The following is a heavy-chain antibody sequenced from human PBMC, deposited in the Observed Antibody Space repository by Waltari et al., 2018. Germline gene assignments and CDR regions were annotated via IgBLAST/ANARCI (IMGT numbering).Heavy chain of an antibody. D-gene: IGHD3-10*01. CDR3: ARGCYGSGSKN. J-gene: IGHJ4*02. CDR2: IYHSGGT. V-gene: IGHV4-38-2*01. CDR1: GYSISSGYY. Sequence: QVQLQESGPGLVKPSETLSLTCAVSGYSISSGYYWGWLRQPPGKGLEWIGSIYHSGGTDYNPSLKSRVTISVDTSKNQFSLKLSSVTAADTAVYYCARGCYGSGSKNWGQGTLVTVSS.